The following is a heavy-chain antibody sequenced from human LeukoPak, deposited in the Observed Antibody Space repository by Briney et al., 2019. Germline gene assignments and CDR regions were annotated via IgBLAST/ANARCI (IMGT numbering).Heavy chain of an antibody. J-gene: IGHJ5*02. CDR3: ARSYADYDILTGYYHNWFDP. CDR2: IYPGDSDT. V-gene: IGHV5-51*01. Sequence: MTGESLKISCKGSGYSFTSYWIGWVRQMPGKGLEWMGIIYPGDSDTRYSPSFQGQVTISADKSISTAYLQWSSLKASDTAMYYCARSYADYDILTGYYHNWFDPWGQGTLVTVSS. D-gene: IGHD3-9*01. CDR1: GYSFTSYW.